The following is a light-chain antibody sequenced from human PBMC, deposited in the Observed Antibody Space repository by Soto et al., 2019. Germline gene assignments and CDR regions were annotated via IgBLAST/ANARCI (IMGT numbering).Light chain of an antibody. J-gene: IGKJ5*01. V-gene: IGKV3-15*01. Sequence: EIVLTQSPGTLSVSPGERATLSCRASQSFSSNLAWYQLKPGQAPRLLIYGASTRATGVPARFSGSGSGTEFTLTISSLQSEDFAVYYCQQYNNWPRTFGQGTRLEIK. CDR1: QSFSSN. CDR2: GAS. CDR3: QQYNNWPRT.